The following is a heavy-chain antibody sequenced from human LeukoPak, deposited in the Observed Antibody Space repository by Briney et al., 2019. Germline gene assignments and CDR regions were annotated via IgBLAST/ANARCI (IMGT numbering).Heavy chain of an antibody. V-gene: IGHV1-2*02. J-gene: IGHJ3*02. Sequence: GASVKVSCKASGYTFTAYYVHWVRQAPGQGLEWMGCIDPDSGGTNSAQKFRGRITMTRDTSISTASMELSRLRSDDTAVYYCAREYYDTSGTKYAFDIWGQGTMVTVSS. CDR1: GYTFTAYY. CDR3: AREYYDTSGTKYAFDI. D-gene: IGHD3-22*01. CDR2: IDPDSGGT.